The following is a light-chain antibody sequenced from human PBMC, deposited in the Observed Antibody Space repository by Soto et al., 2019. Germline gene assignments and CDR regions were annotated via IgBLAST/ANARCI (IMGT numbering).Light chain of an antibody. J-gene: IGKJ4*01. CDR1: QTVSSK. V-gene: IGKV3-15*01. Sequence: EIVMTQSPATLSVSVGARATLSCRASQTVSSKLAWYQQKPGQAPRLLIYGASTRATGIPARFTGSGSGTEFTLTISSLQSEDFAVYYCQQYNDWPPQLTFGGGTKVEIK. CDR3: QQYNDWPPQLT. CDR2: GAS.